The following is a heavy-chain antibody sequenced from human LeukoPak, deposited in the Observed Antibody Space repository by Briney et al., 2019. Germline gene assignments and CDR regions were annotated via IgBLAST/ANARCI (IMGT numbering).Heavy chain of an antibody. V-gene: IGHV3-49*04. Sequence: PGGSLRLSCTASGFTFGDYAMSWVRQAPGKGLEWVGFIRSKADGGTTEYAASVKGRFTISRDDSKSIAYLQMNSLKTEDTGVYYCTRDLNYYDSSGYYYVPPFDYWGQGTLVTVSS. CDR2: IRSKADGGTT. D-gene: IGHD3-22*01. J-gene: IGHJ4*02. CDR3: TRDLNYYDSSGYYYVPPFDY. CDR1: GFTFGDYA.